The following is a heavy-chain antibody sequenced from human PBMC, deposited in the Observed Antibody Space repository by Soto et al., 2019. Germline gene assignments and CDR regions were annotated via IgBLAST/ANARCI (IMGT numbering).Heavy chain of an antibody. CDR2: INHSGST. Sequence: QVQLQQWGAGLLKPSETLSLTCAVYGGSFSGYYWSWIRQPPGKGLEWIGEINHSGSTNYNPSLKSRVTISVDTSKNQFSLKLSSVTAADTAVYYCARQADYYDSSGYDYGGQGPLVTVSS. V-gene: IGHV4-34*01. CDR3: ARQADYYDSSGYDY. D-gene: IGHD3-22*01. J-gene: IGHJ4*02. CDR1: GGSFSGYY.